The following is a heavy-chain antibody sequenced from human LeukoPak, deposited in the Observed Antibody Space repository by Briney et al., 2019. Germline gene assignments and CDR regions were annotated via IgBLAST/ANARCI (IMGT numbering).Heavy chain of an antibody. CDR2: ISGSGGST. CDR1: GFTFSSYA. CDR3: AKDYYDSSGIFDY. V-gene: IGHV3-23*01. Sequence: GGSLRLSCAASGFTFSSYAMSWVRQAPGKGLEWVSAISGSGGSTYYADSVKGRFTISRDNSKNTLHLQVNSLRAEDTAVYYCAKDYYDSSGIFDYWGQGTLVTVSS. D-gene: IGHD3-22*01. J-gene: IGHJ4*02.